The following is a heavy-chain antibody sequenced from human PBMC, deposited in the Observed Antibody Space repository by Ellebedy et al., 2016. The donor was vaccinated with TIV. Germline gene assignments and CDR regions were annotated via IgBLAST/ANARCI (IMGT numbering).Heavy chain of an antibody. Sequence: GESLKISCAASGFTFRNYWMNWVRQAPGKGLEWVANIKQDGSEKHYVDSVKGRFTISRDNAKNSLYLQMNSLRAEDTAVYYCAGRMAAAGGGYWGQGTLVTVSS. CDR3: AGRMAAAGGGY. CDR2: IKQDGSEK. V-gene: IGHV3-7*01. CDR1: GFTFRNYW. J-gene: IGHJ4*02. D-gene: IGHD6-25*01.